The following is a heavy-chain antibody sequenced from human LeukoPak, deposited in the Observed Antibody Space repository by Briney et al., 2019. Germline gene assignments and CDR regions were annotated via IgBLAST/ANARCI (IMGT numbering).Heavy chain of an antibody. CDR2: ISYDGSNK. J-gene: IGHJ4*02. CDR1: GFTFSSYG. CDR3: AKDPLVRGLTYDY. V-gene: IGHV3-30*18. Sequence: PGGSLRLSCAASGFTFSSYGMHCVRQAPGKGLEWVAVISYDGSNKYYADSVRGRFTISRDNSRNTLYLQMNSLRAEDTAVYYCAKDPLVRGLTYDYWGQGTLVTVSS. D-gene: IGHD3-10*01.